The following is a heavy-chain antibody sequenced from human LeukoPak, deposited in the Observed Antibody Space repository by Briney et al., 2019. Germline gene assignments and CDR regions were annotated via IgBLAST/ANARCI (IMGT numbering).Heavy chain of an antibody. Sequence: GGSLILFCAASGFTFSSYTMHWVRQAPGKGLEYVSAIGRNGGSTYYADSVKGRFTISRDNSKNTLYLQMGTLRAEDMAVYYCARGGYCSGSSCANYYYYGMDVWGEGTTVTVSS. CDR1: GFTFSSYT. V-gene: IGHV3-64*02. CDR2: IGRNGGST. CDR3: ARGGYCSGSSCANYYYYGMDV. J-gene: IGHJ6*02. D-gene: IGHD2-15*01.